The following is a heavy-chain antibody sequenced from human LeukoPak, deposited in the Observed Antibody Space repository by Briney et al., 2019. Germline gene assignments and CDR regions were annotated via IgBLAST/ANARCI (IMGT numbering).Heavy chain of an antibody. V-gene: IGHV1-46*01. D-gene: IGHD4-11*01. CDR1: GYTFTSYY. Sequence: GASVKVSCKASGYTFTSYYMHWVRQAPGQGLEWMGIINPSGGSTSYAQKFQGRVTMTRDMSTSTVYMELSSLRSEDTAVYYCATAASLQYYFDYWGQGTLVTVSS. J-gene: IGHJ4*02. CDR3: ATAASLQYYFDY. CDR2: INPSGGST.